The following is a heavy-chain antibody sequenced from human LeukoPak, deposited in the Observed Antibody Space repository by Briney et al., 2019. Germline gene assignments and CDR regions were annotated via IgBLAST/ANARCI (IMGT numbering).Heavy chain of an antibody. CDR2: IFSGGAT. CDR1: GFDVSDSY. Sequence: GGSLRLSCAASGFDVSDSYMSWVRQAPGKGLEWVSVIFSGGATYYGDSVRGRFTISRDNSKNTLYLQMNSLRAEDTAVYYCARAPPTVTKHGMDVWGQGTTVTVS. J-gene: IGHJ6*02. CDR3: ARAPPTVTKHGMDV. D-gene: IGHD4-17*01. V-gene: IGHV3-53*01.